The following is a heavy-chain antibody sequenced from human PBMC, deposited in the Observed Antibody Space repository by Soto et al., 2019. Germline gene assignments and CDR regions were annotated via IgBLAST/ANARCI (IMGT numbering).Heavy chain of an antibody. J-gene: IGHJ4*02. CDR3: ARGLGYCSGGSCWIDY. CDR2: IYYSGST. D-gene: IGHD2-15*01. Sequence: GSLRLSCTVSGGSVSSGSYYWSWIRQPPGKGLEWIGYIYYSGSTNYNPSLKSRVTISVDTSKNQFSLKLSSVTAADTAVYYCARGLGYCSGGSCWIDYWGQGTLVTVSS. CDR1: GGSVSSGSYY. V-gene: IGHV4-61*01.